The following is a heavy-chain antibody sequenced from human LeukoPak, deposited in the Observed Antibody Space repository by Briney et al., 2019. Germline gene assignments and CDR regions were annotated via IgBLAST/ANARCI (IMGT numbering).Heavy chain of an antibody. Sequence: ASVKVSCKASGYTFTGYYMHWVRQAPGQGLEWMGWINPNSGNTNYAQKLQGRVTMTTDTSTSTAYMELRSLRSDDTAVYYCARDDYWVFDYWGQETLVTVSS. J-gene: IGHJ4*02. CDR2: INPNSGNT. D-gene: IGHD2-8*02. V-gene: IGHV1-18*04. CDR1: GYTFTGYY. CDR3: ARDDYWVFDY.